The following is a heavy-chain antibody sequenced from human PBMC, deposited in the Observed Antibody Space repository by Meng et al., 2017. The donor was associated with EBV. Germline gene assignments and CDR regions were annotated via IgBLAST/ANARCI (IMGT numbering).Heavy chain of an antibody. D-gene: IGHD3-22*01. CDR3: ARDGRLYDTPSPFDY. V-gene: IGHV1-18*01. CDR2: ISAYNGNT. J-gene: IGHJ4*02. CDR1: GYTFTIYV. Sequence: VQLVQSGAEVKKPGASVKVSCKASGYTFTIYVSSWVRQAPGQGLEWMGWISAYNGNTNYSQKLQGRVTMTTDTSTSTAYMELRSLRSDDTAVYYCARDGRLYDTPSPFDYWGQGTLVTVSS.